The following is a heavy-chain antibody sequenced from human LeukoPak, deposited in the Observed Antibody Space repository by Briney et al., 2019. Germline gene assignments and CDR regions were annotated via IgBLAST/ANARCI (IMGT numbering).Heavy chain of an antibody. Sequence: GGSLRLSCAASGFTVSSNYMSWVRQAPGKGLEWVSVIYSGGSTYYADSVKGRFTISRDNSKNTLYLQMNSLRAEDTAVYYCARDFRQGIFGSAFDIWGQGTMVTVSS. CDR1: GFTVSSNY. V-gene: IGHV3-53*01. D-gene: IGHD1-20*01. J-gene: IGHJ3*02. CDR3: ARDFRQGIFGSAFDI. CDR2: IYSGGST.